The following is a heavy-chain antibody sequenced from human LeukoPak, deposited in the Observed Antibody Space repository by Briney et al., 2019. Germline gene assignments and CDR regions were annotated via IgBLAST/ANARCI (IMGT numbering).Heavy chain of an antibody. J-gene: IGHJ6*03. D-gene: IGHD5-12*01. Sequence: ASVKVSCKASGYTFTDNSVHWVRQAPGQGPEWMGCINAKSGDTKSAQKLQGRVTMTTDTSTSTAYMELRSLRSDDTAVYYCARGPMRGVDIVATPPPEYYYYYYMDVWGKGTTVTVSS. CDR2: INAKSGDT. V-gene: IGHV1-18*04. CDR1: GYTFTDNS. CDR3: ARGPMRGVDIVATPPPEYYYYYYMDV.